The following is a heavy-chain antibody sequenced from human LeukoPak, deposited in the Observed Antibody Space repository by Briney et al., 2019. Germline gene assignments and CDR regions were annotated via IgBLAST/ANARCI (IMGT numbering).Heavy chain of an antibody. CDR2: ISASGSST. V-gene: IGHV3-23*01. Sequence: PGGSLRLSCAASGFTFSSYAMSWVRQAPGKGLEWVSDISASGSSTYSAGSVRGRFTISRDNSKNTLYLQMYSLRAEDTAVYYCAIESPSAYSYYFDYWGQGTLVTVSS. D-gene: IGHD4/OR15-4a*01. J-gene: IGHJ4*02. CDR3: AIESPSAYSYYFDY. CDR1: GFTFSSYA.